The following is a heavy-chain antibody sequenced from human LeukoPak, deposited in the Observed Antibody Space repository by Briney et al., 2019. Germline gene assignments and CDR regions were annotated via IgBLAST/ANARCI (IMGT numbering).Heavy chain of an antibody. V-gene: IGHV3-33*06. CDR3: AKDRIAAAGTDY. D-gene: IGHD6-13*01. Sequence: PGRSLRLSCAASGFTFSSYGMHWVRQAPGKGLEWVAVIWYDGSNKYYPDSVKGRFTISRDNSKNTLYLQMNSLRAEDTAVYYCAKDRIAAAGTDYWGQGTLVTVSS. CDR2: IWYDGSNK. J-gene: IGHJ4*02. CDR1: GFTFSSYG.